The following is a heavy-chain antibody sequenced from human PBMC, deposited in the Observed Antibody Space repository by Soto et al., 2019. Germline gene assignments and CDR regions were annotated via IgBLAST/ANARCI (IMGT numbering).Heavy chain of an antibody. D-gene: IGHD2-15*01. V-gene: IGHV2-5*02. CDR2: IYWDDDK. Sequence: QITLKESGPTLVKPTQTLTLTCTFSGFSLSTSGVGVAWIRQPPGKALEWLALIYWDDDKRYRPSLESRLTITKYTSKTQVVLTMTNMDSVDTATYYCAYLPCSGGSGYWLAFSGMDVWGQGTTVTVSS. J-gene: IGHJ6*02. CDR3: AYLPCSGGSGYWLAFSGMDV. CDR1: GFSLSTSGVG.